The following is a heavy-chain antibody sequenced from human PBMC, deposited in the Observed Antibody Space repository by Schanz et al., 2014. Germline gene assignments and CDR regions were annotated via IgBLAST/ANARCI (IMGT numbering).Heavy chain of an antibody. CDR1: GFAFSSYG. CDR3: TTDNGHFAFDF. Sequence: EVQLAESGGGLVQPGGSLRLSCLASGFAFSSYGMNWLRQAPGKGLEWVSAISGSGGSTYYADSVKGRFTISRDNSKNTLYLQMNSLRAEDTAVYYCTTDNGHFAFDFWGQGTMVTVSS. J-gene: IGHJ3*01. V-gene: IGHV3-23*04. D-gene: IGHD2-8*01. CDR2: ISGSGGST.